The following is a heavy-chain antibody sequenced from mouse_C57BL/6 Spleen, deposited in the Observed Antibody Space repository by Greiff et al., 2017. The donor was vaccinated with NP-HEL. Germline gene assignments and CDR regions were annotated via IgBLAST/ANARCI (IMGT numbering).Heavy chain of an antibody. D-gene: IGHD2-5*01. CDR3: ARSYYSNYGFAY. V-gene: IGHV5-16*01. CDR2: INYDGSST. CDR1: GFTFSDYY. Sequence: EVTLVESEGGLVQPGRSMKLSCTASGFTFSDYYMAWVRQVPEKGLEWVANINYDGSSTYYLDSLKSRFIISRDNAKNILYLQMSSLKSEDTATYYCARSYYSNYGFAYWGQGTLVTVSA. J-gene: IGHJ3*01.